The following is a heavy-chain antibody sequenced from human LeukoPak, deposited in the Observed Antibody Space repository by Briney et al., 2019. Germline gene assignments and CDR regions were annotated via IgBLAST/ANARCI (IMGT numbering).Heavy chain of an antibody. J-gene: IGHJ6*04. CDR2: ISSSGSTI. D-gene: IGHD3-10*02. CDR3: AELGITMIGGV. V-gene: IGHV3-48*03. CDR1: GFTFSSYE. Sequence: GGSLRLSCAASGFTFSSYEMNWVRQAPGKGLEWVSYISSSGSTIYYADPVKGRFTISRDNAKNSLYLQMNSLRAGDTAVYYCAELGITMIGGVWGKGTTVTMSS.